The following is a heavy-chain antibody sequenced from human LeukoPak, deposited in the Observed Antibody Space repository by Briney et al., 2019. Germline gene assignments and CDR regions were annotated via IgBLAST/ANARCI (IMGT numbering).Heavy chain of an antibody. J-gene: IGHJ5*02. Sequence: ASVKVSCKASGGTFSSYAISWVRLAPGQGLEWMGGIIPIFGTANYAQKFQGRVTITADESTSTAYMELSSLRSEDTAVYYCARAPSGWGYTPSTSWGQGTLVTVSS. V-gene: IGHV1-69*13. CDR2: IIPIFGTA. CDR3: ARAPSGWGYTPSTS. CDR1: GGTFSSYA. D-gene: IGHD6-19*01.